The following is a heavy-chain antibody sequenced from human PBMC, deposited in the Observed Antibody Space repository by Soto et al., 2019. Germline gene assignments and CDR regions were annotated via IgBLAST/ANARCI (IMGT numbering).Heavy chain of an antibody. CDR1: GFTFSNAW. J-gene: IGHJ4*02. CDR3: TTDLNYYDRSRLFDY. V-gene: IGHV3-15*07. CDR2: IKSKTDGGTT. D-gene: IGHD3-22*01. Sequence: EVQLVESGGGLVKPGGSLRLSCAASGFTFSNAWMNWVRQAPGKGLEWVGRIKSKTDGGTTDYAAPVKGRFTISRDDSKHTLYLQMNRLKTEDTDVYYCTTDLNYYDRSRLFDYWGQGTLVTVSS.